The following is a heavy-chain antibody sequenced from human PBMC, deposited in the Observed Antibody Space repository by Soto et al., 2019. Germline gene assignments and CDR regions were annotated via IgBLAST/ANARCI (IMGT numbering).Heavy chain of an antibody. J-gene: IGHJ4*02. CDR1: LFIVSDNY. Sequence: EVRLVQSGGGLVQPGGSLRLSCAASLFIVSDNYMSWVRQAPGKGLELVSLIYSGGGTDYAESVKGRFTISRDNSKNTLYLRMNSLKAEDTGIYYCATRMTTAPYWGQGTVVTVSS. D-gene: IGHD4-17*01. V-gene: IGHV3-66*01. CDR3: ATRMTTAPY. CDR2: IYSGGGT.